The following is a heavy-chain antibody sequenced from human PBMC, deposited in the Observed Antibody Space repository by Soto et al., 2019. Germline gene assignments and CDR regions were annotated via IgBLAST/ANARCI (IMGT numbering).Heavy chain of an antibody. J-gene: IGHJ5*02. CDR3: AKSGSSGWYGWFDP. CDR1: GFSLRTSGVG. CDR2: IYWNDDK. V-gene: IGHV2-5*01. D-gene: IGHD6-19*01. Sequence: SGPTLVNPTQTLTLTCTFSGFSLRTSGVGVGWIRQPPGKALEWLGFIYWNDDKRYSPSLKSRLTITKDTSKNQVVLTMTNMDPVDTATYYCAKSGSSGWYGWFDPWGQGTLVTVSS.